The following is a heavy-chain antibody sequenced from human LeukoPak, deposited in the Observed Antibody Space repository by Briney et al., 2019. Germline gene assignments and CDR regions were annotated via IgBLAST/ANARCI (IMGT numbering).Heavy chain of an antibody. CDR2: IYYSGST. V-gene: IGHV4-59*08. D-gene: IGHD3-3*01. Sequence: SETLSLTCTVSGGSISSYYWGWIRQPPGKGLEWIGYIYYSGSTKYNPSLKSRITITVDTSKNQFSLKLSSVAAADTAVYYCASPKSYDFWRPDAFDIWGQGTMVTVSS. CDR3: ASPKSYDFWRPDAFDI. CDR1: GGSISSYY. J-gene: IGHJ3*02.